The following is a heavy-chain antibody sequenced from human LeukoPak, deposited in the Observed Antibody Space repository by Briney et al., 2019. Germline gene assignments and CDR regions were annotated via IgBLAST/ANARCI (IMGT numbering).Heavy chain of an antibody. D-gene: IGHD4-23*01. CDR3: ATDPRPDSGNFLGFDY. CDR2: INQDGSEK. V-gene: IGHV3-7*01. Sequence: PGGSLRLSCVASGLTFRRYWMSWVRQAPGKGLEWVANINQDGSEKYYVDSVKGRFTIPRDNSKNSLYLQMSSLRAEDAAVYYCATDPRPDSGNFLGFDYWGQGTLVTVSS. J-gene: IGHJ4*02. CDR1: GLTFRRYW.